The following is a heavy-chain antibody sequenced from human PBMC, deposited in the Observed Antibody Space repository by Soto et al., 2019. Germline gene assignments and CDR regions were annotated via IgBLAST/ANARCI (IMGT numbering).Heavy chain of an antibody. V-gene: IGHV3-23*01. J-gene: IGHJ4*02. CDR3: AKDGWHYYGSGSY. Sequence: EVQLLESGGGLVQPGGSLRLSCAASGFTFSSYAMSWVRQAPGKGLEWVSAISGSGGSTYYADSVKGRFTISRDTSKNTLYLQMNSLRAEDTAVYYCAKDGWHYYGSGSYWGQGTLVTVSS. D-gene: IGHD3-10*01. CDR1: GFTFSSYA. CDR2: ISGSGGST.